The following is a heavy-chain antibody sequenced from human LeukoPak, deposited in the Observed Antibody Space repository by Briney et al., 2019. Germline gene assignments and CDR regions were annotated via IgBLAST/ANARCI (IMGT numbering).Heavy chain of an antibody. J-gene: IGHJ3*02. CDR3: ARGRITMVQDAFDI. D-gene: IGHD3-10*01. CDR2: INHSGST. Sequence: SETLSLTCAVYGGSFSGYYWSWICQPPGKGLEWIGEINHSGSTNYNPSLKSRVTISVDTSKNQFSLKLSSVTAADTAVYYCARGRITMVQDAFDIWGQGTMVTVSS. CDR1: GGSFSGYY. V-gene: IGHV4-34*01.